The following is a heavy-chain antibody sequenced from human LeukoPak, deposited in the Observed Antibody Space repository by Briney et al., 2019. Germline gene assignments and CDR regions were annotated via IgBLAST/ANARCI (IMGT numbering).Heavy chain of an antibody. V-gene: IGHV1-24*01. D-gene: IGHD5-18*01. Sequence: ASVKVSCKVSRYTLTELSMHWVRQAPGKGLEWMGGFDPEDGETIYAQNFQGRVTMTEDTSTDTAYMELSSLRSEDTAVYYCATDGQYVETHNWFDPWGQGTLVTVSS. CDR1: RYTLTELS. CDR3: ATDGQYVETHNWFDP. J-gene: IGHJ5*02. CDR2: FDPEDGET.